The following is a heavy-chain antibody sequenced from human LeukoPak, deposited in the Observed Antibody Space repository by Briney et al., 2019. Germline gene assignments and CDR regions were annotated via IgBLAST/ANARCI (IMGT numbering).Heavy chain of an antibody. Sequence: SETLSLTCTVSGYSISSGYWWGWVRQPPGKGLEWIASIYHTGSTYYNPSLKSRVTMSVDTSKNQFSLKLSSVTAADTAVYYCAQDRELRFLEWPPGFDPWGQGTLVTVSS. CDR1: GYSISSGYW. V-gene: IGHV4-38-2*02. D-gene: IGHD3-3*01. CDR3: AQDRELRFLEWPPGFDP. J-gene: IGHJ5*02. CDR2: IYHTGST.